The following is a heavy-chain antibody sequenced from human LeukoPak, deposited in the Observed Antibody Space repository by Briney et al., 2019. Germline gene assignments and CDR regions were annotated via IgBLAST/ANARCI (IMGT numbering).Heavy chain of an antibody. D-gene: IGHD3-9*01. CDR3: AREPGDYDILTGYSTGWFDP. V-gene: IGHV4-4*07. CDR2: IYTSGST. J-gene: IGHJ5*02. CDR1: GGSISSYY. Sequence: SETLSLTCTVSGGSISSYYWSWIRQPAGKGLEWIGRIYTSGSTNYNPSLKSRVTMLVDTSKNQFSLKLSSVTAADTAVYYCAREPGDYDILTGYSTGWFDPWGQGTLVTVSS.